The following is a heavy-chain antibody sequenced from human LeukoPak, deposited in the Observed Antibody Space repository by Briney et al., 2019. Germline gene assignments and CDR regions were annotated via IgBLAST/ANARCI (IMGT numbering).Heavy chain of an antibody. Sequence: GGSLRLSCAASGFTVSSNYMNWVRQAPGKGLEWVSRIKSDGSSTSYADSVKGRFTISRDNAKNSLYLQMNSLRAEDMALYYCAKDIGPGGNRNAFDIWGQGTMVTVSS. CDR1: GFTVSSNY. CDR3: AKDIGPGGNRNAFDI. V-gene: IGHV3-74*01. D-gene: IGHD1-14*01. CDR2: IKSDGSST. J-gene: IGHJ3*02.